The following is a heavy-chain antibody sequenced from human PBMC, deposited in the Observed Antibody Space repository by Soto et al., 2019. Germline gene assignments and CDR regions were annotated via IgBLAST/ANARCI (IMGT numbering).Heavy chain of an antibody. CDR2: IYPTDSDS. D-gene: IGHD6-25*01. V-gene: IGHV5-51*01. Sequence: GESLKISCKGSGYSFTNYWIAWVRQMPGKGLEWMGVIYPTDSDSRYSPSFQGQVTISADKSISTAYLHWSSLKASDTAMYYCARQYVTAATIPLLSYDYWGKGTLVTVS. CDR1: GYSFTNYW. J-gene: IGHJ4*02. CDR3: ARQYVTAATIPLLSYDY.